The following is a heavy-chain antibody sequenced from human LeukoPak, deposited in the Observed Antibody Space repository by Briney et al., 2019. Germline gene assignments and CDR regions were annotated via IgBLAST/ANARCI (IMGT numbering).Heavy chain of an antibody. J-gene: IGHJ4*02. CDR2: ISYDGSNK. CDR3: AEPYYYGNSAHYFFDY. V-gene: IGHV3-30*18. CDR1: GFGFSRYA. D-gene: IGHD3-22*01. Sequence: GGSLRLSCVTSGFGFSRYAMHWVRQAPGKGLEWVAVISYDGSNKEFADSVKGRFTISRDNSKNTLYLQMNSLRAEDTAVFYCAEPYYYGNSAHYFFDYWGQGTLVTVSS.